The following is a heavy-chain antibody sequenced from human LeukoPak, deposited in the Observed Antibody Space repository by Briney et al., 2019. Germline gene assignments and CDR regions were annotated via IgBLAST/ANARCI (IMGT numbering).Heavy chain of an antibody. CDR2: IYYSGST. Sequence: SETLSLTCTVSGGSISSYYWSWIRQPPGKGLEWIGYIYYSGSTNYNPSLKSRVTISVDTSKNQFSLKLSSVTAADTAVYYCAGSVVVVAATFDHWGQGTLVTVSS. D-gene: IGHD2-15*01. CDR1: GGSISSYY. J-gene: IGHJ5*02. V-gene: IGHV4-59*08. CDR3: AGSVVVVAATFDH.